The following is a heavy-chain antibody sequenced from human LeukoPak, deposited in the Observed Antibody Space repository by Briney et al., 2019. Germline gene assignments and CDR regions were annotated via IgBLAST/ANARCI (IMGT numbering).Heavy chain of an antibody. CDR2: XXXDGSSE. Sequence: GGSLRLSCAASGFTFSSYAMSWVRQAPGKGLEWVXXXXXDGSSEYYADSVKGRFIISRDNSKNTLYLQMNSLRAEDTAVYYCARDPLTYGSGRYYQAFDYWGQGTLVTVSS. CDR1: GFTFSSYA. J-gene: IGHJ4*02. CDR3: ARDPLTYGSGRYYQAFDY. V-gene: IGHV3-30-3*01. D-gene: IGHD3-10*01.